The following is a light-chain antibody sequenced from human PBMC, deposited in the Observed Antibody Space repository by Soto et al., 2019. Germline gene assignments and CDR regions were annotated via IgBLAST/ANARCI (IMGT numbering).Light chain of an antibody. V-gene: IGKV1-39*01. CDR3: QQSYSSPWT. J-gene: IGKJ1*01. CDR2: AAS. Sequence: DIQMTQSPSSLSASVRDSVTITCRASQNIRNYLNWYQQKPGRAPKILIYAASSLQSVVPSRFSGGGSGTDFTLTITSLQPEDFATYYCQQSYSSPWTFGQGTKVEIK. CDR1: QNIRNY.